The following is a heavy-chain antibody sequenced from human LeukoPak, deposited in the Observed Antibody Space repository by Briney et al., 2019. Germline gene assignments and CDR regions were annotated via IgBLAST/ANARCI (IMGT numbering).Heavy chain of an antibody. J-gene: IGHJ4*02. V-gene: IGHV3-21*01. D-gene: IGHD3-10*01. Sequence: GGSLRLSCAASGFTFSSYNMNWVRQAPGKGLEWVSSISTSSSYIYYADSVKGRFTMSRDNAKNSLYLQMNSLRAEDTAVYYCARVFYYGSGSYYDYWGQGTLVTVSS. CDR3: ARVFYYGSGSYYDY. CDR1: GFTFSSYN. CDR2: ISTSSSYI.